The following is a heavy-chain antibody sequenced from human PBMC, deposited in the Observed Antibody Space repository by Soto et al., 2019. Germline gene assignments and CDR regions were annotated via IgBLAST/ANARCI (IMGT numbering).Heavy chain of an antibody. Sequence: PSETLSLTCTVSGGSISSSSYYWGWIRQPPGKGLEWIGSIYYSGSTYYNPSLKSRVTISVDTSKNQFSLKLSSVTAADTAVYYCARGPGGSPVWFDPWGQGTLVTVSS. D-gene: IGHD3-16*01. CDR2: IYYSGST. J-gene: IGHJ5*02. CDR3: ARGPGGSPVWFDP. CDR1: GGSISSSSYY. V-gene: IGHV4-39*01.